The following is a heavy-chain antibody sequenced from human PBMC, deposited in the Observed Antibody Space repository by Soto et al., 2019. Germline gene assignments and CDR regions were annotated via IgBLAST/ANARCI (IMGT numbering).Heavy chain of an antibody. J-gene: IGHJ5*02. Sequence: GASVKVSCKAAGYTFTSYGISWVRQAPGQGLEWMGWISAYSGNTGYAQKFQGRVTMTRNTSISTAYMELSSLRSEDTAVYYCARGDWFDPWGQGTLVTVSS. CDR2: ISAYSGNT. CDR1: GYTFTSYG. V-gene: IGHV1-8*02. CDR3: ARGDWFDP.